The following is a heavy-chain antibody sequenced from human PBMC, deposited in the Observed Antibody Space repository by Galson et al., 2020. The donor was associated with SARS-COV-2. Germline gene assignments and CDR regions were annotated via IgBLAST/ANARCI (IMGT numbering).Heavy chain of an antibody. V-gene: IGHV4-31*03. D-gene: IGHD1-1*01. CDR3: ARDRHGTTFFDF. J-gene: IGHJ4*02. CDR1: GGSISSGGYY. CDR2: IYYSGTT. Sequence: SETLSLTCTVSGGSISSGGYYWSWIRQHPEKGLEWIGYIYYSGTTFYNPSLKSRVTISVDTSKNQFSLKLSSVTAADTAVYYCARDRHGTTFFDFWGQGTLVTVSS.